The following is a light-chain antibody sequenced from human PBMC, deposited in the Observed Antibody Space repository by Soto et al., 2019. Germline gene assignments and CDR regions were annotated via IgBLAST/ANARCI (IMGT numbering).Light chain of an antibody. CDR2: YGS. CDR3: QQYNDWPLT. CDR1: QGIRNH. V-gene: IGKV3-15*01. J-gene: IGKJ1*01. Sequence: IVMTQSPATLSVSPGERVTFSCRASQGIRNHLAWYQHKPGQAPRLLISYGSAGATGIPARFSGSGSGTEFTLTISSLQSEDFALYYCQQYNDWPLTFGQGTKVDIK.